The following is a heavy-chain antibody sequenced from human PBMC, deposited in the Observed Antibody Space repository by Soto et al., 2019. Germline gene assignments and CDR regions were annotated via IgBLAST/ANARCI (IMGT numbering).Heavy chain of an antibody. D-gene: IGHD1-1*01. CDR3: ARFGVHTRAFDI. CDR1: GYTFTSYD. J-gene: IGHJ3*02. V-gene: IGHV1-8*01. Sequence: ASVKVSCKASGYTFTSYDINWVRQATGQGLEWMGWMNPNSGNTGYAQKFQGRVTMTRNTSISTAYMELSSLRSEDTAVYYCARFGVHTRAFDIWGQGTMVTVSS. CDR2: MNPNSGNT.